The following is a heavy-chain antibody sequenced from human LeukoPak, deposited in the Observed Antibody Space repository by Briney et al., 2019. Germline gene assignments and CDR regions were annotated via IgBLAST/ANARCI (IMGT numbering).Heavy chain of an antibody. D-gene: IGHD6-19*01. Sequence: ASVKVSCKASGYTFTGYYMHWVRQAPGQGLEWMGWINPNSGGTNYAQKFQGRVTMTRDTSISTAYMELSRLRSDERAVYYCASVQWPYNWFDPWGQGTLVTVSS. J-gene: IGHJ5*02. V-gene: IGHV1-2*02. CDR1: GYTFTGYY. CDR3: ASVQWPYNWFDP. CDR2: INPNSGGT.